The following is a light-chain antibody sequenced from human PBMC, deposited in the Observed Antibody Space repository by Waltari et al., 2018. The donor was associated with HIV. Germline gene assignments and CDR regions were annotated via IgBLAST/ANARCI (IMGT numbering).Light chain of an antibody. Sequence: SYELTQPPSVSVYPGQKARITCSGDALPTKYAYWYQQKSGQAPDLVIYEDSKRPSGLPERFSGSSSGTVATLTISGAQVEDESDYYCYSTDTSGHHRVFGGGTKLTVL. V-gene: IGLV3-10*01. CDR3: YSTDTSGHHRV. J-gene: IGLJ2*01. CDR2: EDS. CDR1: ALPTKY.